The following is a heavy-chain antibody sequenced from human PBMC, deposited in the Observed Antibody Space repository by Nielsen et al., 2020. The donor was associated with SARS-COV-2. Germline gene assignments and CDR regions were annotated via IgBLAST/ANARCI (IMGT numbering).Heavy chain of an antibody. V-gene: IGHV1-69*04. D-gene: IGHD3-9*01. Sequence: SVKVSFKASVGTFISYAISWVRQAPGQVLEWMGRIIPILGIANYAQKCQGRVTITADKSTSTAYMELSSLRSEDTAAYYCARDLRTRLRYFDWLLPDNWFDPWGQGTLVTVSS. CDR2: IIPILGIA. J-gene: IGHJ5*02. CDR3: ARDLRTRLRYFDWLLPDNWFDP. CDR1: VGTFISYA.